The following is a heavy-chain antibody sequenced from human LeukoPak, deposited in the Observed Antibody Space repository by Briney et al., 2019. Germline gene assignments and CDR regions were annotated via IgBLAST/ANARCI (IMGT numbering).Heavy chain of an antibody. D-gene: IGHD3-3*01. CDR1: GFTFISFE. J-gene: IGHJ3*02. Sequence: GGSLRLSCAASGFTFISFEMNWVRQAPGKGLEWVSYISGSGSSVLYADSVKGRFTISRDNAKNSLWLQMNSLRDEDTAVYYCARDGGLEGDAFDIWGQGTMVTVSS. CDR3: ARDGGLEGDAFDI. V-gene: IGHV3-48*03. CDR2: ISGSGSSV.